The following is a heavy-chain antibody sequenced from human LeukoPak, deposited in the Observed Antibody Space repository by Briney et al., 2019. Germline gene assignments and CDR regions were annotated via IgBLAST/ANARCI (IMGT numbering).Heavy chain of an antibody. Sequence: SETLSLTCTVSGGSISSYYWSWIRQPPGKGLERIGYIYYSGSTNYNPSLKSRVTISVDTSKNQFSLKLSSVTAADTAVYYCARDRGGGHDYGDFYFDYWGQGTLVTVSS. CDR3: ARDRGGGHDYGDFYFDY. CDR1: GGSISSYY. V-gene: IGHV4-59*01. CDR2: IYYSGST. D-gene: IGHD4-17*01. J-gene: IGHJ4*02.